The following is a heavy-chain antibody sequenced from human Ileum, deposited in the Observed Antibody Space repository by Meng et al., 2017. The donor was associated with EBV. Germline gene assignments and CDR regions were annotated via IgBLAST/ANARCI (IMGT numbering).Heavy chain of an antibody. CDR2: INPNSGGT. CDR3: ARDWEGSWAVFDY. CDR1: GSPLPGYY. Sequence: QVHPVHSGAEVETPGASVKVVCKASGSPLPGYYMHWVRQAPGKGLEWMGWINPNSGGTNYAQKFQGWVTMTRDTSISTAYMELSRLRSDDTAVYYCARDWEGSWAVFDYWGQGTLVTVS. J-gene: IGHJ4*02. V-gene: IGHV1-2*04. D-gene: IGHD6-13*01.